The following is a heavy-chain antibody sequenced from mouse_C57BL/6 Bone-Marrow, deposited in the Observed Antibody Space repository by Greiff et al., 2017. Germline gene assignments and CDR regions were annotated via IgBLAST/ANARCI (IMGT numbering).Heavy chain of an antibody. D-gene: IGHD2-5*01. V-gene: IGHV1-76*01. J-gene: IGHJ4*01. Sequence: VQLQQSGAELVRPGASVKLSCKASGYTFTDYYINWVKQRPGQGLEWIARIYPGSGNTYYNEKFKGKATLTAEKSSSTAYMQLSSLTSEDSAVYFCAGGDSNYDAMDYWGQGTSVTVSS. CDR2: IYPGSGNT. CDR1: GYTFTDYY. CDR3: AGGDSNYDAMDY.